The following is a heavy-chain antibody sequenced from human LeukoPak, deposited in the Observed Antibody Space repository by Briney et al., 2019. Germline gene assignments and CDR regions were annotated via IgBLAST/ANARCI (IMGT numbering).Heavy chain of an antibody. D-gene: IGHD6-25*01. CDR1: GGSISSSSYY. CDR3: ARDLRLREIYGMDV. CDR2: IYYSGNT. J-gene: IGHJ6*02. Sequence: PSETLSLTCTVSGGSISSSSYYWGWIRQPPGKGLEWIGSIYYSGNTYYNPSLKSRVTISVDTSKNQFSLKLSSVTAADTAVYYCARDLRLREIYGMDVWGQGTTVTVSS. V-gene: IGHV4-39*07.